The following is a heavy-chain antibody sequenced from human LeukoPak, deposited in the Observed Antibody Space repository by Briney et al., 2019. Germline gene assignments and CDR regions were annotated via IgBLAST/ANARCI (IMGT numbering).Heavy chain of an antibody. D-gene: IGHD2-2*01. CDR2: IIPILGIA. J-gene: IGHJ6*02. CDR3: ARDSNAVQLLIRHYYYGMDV. Sequence: SVKVSCMASGGTFSSYAISWVRQAPGQGLEWMGRIIPILGIANYAQKFQGRVTITADKSTSTAYMELSSLRSEDTAVYYCARDSNAVQLLIRHYYYGMDVWGQGTTVTVSS. CDR1: GGTFSSYA. V-gene: IGHV1-69*04.